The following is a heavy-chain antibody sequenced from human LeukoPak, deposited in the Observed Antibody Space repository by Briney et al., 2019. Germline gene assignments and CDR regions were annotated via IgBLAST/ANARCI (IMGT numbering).Heavy chain of an antibody. CDR1: GYTFTGYY. J-gene: IGHJ6*03. Sequence: GASVKVSCKAYGYTFTGYYMHWVRQAPGQGLEWMGWINPNSGGTNYAQKIQGRVTMTRDTSISTAYMELSRLRSDDTAVYYCARELRRTYMDVWGKGTTVTVSS. CDR3: ARELRRTYMDV. CDR2: INPNSGGT. V-gene: IGHV1-2*02.